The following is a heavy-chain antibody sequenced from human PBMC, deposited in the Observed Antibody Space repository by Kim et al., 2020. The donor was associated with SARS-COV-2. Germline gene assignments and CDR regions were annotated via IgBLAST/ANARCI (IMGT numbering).Heavy chain of an antibody. Sequence: GGSLRLSCAPSGFNFSSYDMNWVRQAPGKGLEWVACVSSSGDTIYYADSVKGRFTISRDKAKNSLFLQMNSLRAEDTAVYYCARESSSWYIKHSQRYGMDVWGQGTTVTVS. CDR2: VSSSGDTI. CDR1: GFNFSSYD. CDR3: ARESSSWYIKHSQRYGMDV. D-gene: IGHD6-13*01. J-gene: IGHJ6*02. V-gene: IGHV3-48*03.